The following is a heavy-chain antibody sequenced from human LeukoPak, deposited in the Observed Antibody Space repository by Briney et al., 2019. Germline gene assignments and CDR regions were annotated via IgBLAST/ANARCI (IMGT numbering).Heavy chain of an antibody. J-gene: IGHJ6*04. CDR2: ISSSGSTI. CDR3: AELGITMIGGV. CDR1: GFTFSNYE. Sequence: GGSLTLSCAASGFTFSNYEMNWVRQAPGRGLEWVSYISSSGSTIYYADSVKGRFTISIDNAKNSLYLQMNSLRAEDTAVYYCAELGITMIGGVWGKGPTVTISS. V-gene: IGHV3-48*03. D-gene: IGHD3-10*02.